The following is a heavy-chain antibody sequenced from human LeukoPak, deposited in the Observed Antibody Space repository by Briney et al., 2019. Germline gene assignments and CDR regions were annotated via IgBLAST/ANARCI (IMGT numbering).Heavy chain of an antibody. D-gene: IGHD3-22*01. CDR1: GDSINSLDL. Sequence: PSETLSLTCTVSGDSINSLDLWSWVRQPPGKGLEWIGEMYLSGTTHSNPSVKSRVTISIDKSKNQFFLNLSSVAAADTAVYYCAGLVGRYSSGLYYYYFDYWGQGTLVTVSS. CDR3: AGLVGRYSSGLYYYYFDY. V-gene: IGHV4-4*02. CDR2: MYLSGTT. J-gene: IGHJ4*02.